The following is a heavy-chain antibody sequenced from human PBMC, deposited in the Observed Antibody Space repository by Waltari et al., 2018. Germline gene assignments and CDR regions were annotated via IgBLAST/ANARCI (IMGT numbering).Heavy chain of an antibody. Sequence: QVQLQQWGAGLLKPSETLSLTCAVHGGSFSGYYWSWIRQPTGKGLEWIGEINHSGSTNYNPSLKSRVTISVDTSKNQFSLKLSSVTAADTAVYYCARAEYYYDSSGLGGFDYWGQGTLVTVSS. CDR3: ARAEYYYDSSGLGGFDY. CDR1: GGSFSGYY. CDR2: INHSGST. J-gene: IGHJ4*02. D-gene: IGHD3-22*01. V-gene: IGHV4-34*01.